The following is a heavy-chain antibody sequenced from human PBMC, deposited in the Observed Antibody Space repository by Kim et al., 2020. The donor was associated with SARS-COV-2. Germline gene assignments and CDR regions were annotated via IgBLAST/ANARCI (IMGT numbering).Heavy chain of an antibody. D-gene: IGHD6-13*01. CDR3: ARERGQQPPPYYFDY. CDR2: IIPIFGTA. Sequence: SVKVSCKASGGTFSSYAISWVRQAPGQGLEWMGGIIPIFGTANYAQKFQGRVTITADESTSTAYMELSSLRSEDTAVYYCARERGQQPPPYYFDYWGQGTLVTVSS. V-gene: IGHV1-69*13. CDR1: GGTFSSYA. J-gene: IGHJ4*02.